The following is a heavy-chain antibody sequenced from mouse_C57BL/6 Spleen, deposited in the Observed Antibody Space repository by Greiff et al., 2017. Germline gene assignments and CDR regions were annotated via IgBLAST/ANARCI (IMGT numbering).Heavy chain of an antibody. CDR2: IYPRDGST. D-gene: IGHD2-12*01. V-gene: IGHV1-78*01. CDR1: GYTFTDHT. CDR3: ECSDYSDYFDY. J-gene: IGHJ2*01. Sequence: VQLQQSDAELVKPGASVKISCKVSGYTFTDHTIHWMKQRPEQGLEWIGYIYPRDGSTKYTEKFQGKATLTADKSSSTAYMQLNSLTSEDSAVYFCECSDYSDYFDYWGQGTTLTVSS.